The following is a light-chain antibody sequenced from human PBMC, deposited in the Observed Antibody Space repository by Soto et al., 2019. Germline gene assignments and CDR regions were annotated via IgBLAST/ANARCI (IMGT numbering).Light chain of an antibody. J-gene: IGKJ1*01. CDR1: QSVSSSY. V-gene: IGKV3-20*01. CDR2: GAS. Sequence: EIVLTQSPGTLSLSPGERATLSGRASQSVSSSYLAWHQQKPGQAPRLLIYGASSRATGIPDRFSGSGSGTDFTLTISRLEPEDFAVYYCQQYDRSPWTFGQGTKVEIK. CDR3: QQYDRSPWT.